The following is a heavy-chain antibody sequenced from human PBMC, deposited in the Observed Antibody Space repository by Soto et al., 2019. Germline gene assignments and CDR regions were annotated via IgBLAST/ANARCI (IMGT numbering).Heavy chain of an antibody. V-gene: IGHV3-30-3*01. CDR1: GFTFSSYA. CDR2: ISYDGSNK. CDR3: ARDPTYNLGEVAGFDY. Sequence: QVQLVESGGGVVQPGRSLRLSCAASGFTFSSYAMHWVRQAPGKGLEWVAVISYDGSNKYYADSVKGQFTISRDNSKNTLYLQMNSLRAEDTAVYYCARDPTYNLGEVAGFDYWGQGTLVTVSS. J-gene: IGHJ4*02. D-gene: IGHD3-10*01.